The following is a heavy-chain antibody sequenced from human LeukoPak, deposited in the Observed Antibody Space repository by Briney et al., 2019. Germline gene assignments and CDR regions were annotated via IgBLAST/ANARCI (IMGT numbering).Heavy chain of an antibody. CDR3: AKDPSTYSSSWYFDY. D-gene: IGHD6-13*01. J-gene: IGHJ4*02. CDR1: GFTFSSYG. Sequence: GGSLRLSCAASGFTFSSYGMHWVRQAPGKGLEWVAFIRYDGSNKYYADSVKGRFTISRDNSKNTLYLQMNSLRAEDTAVYYCAKDPSTYSSSWYFDYWGQGTLVTVSS. V-gene: IGHV3-30*02. CDR2: IRYDGSNK.